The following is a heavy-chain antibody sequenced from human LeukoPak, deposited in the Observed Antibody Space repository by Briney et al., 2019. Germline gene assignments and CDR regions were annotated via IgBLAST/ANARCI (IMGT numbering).Heavy chain of an antibody. J-gene: IGHJ4*02. V-gene: IGHV4-34*01. D-gene: IGHD5-24*01. Sequence: SETLSLTCAVYGGSFSGYYWSWIRQPPGKGLEWIGEINHSGSTNYNPSLKSRVTISVDTSKNQFSLKLSSVTAADTAVYYCARGSLRRLQKIYAPPLFDYWGQGTLVTVSS. CDR2: INHSGST. CDR3: ARGSLRRLQKIYAPPLFDY. CDR1: GGSFSGYY.